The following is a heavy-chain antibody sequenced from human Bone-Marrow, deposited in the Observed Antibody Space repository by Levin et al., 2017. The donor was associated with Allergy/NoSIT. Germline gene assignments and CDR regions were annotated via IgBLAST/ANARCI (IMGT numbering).Heavy chain of an antibody. J-gene: IGHJ2*01. D-gene: IGHD4-17*01. Sequence: GGSLRLSCAASGFTFSSYWMSWVRQAPGKGLEWVANIKQDGSEKYYVDSVKGRFTISRDNAKNSLYLQMNSLRAEDTAVYYCARGRKSDYLRNVGYFDLWGRGTLVTVSS. CDR3: ARGRKSDYLRNVGYFDL. V-gene: IGHV3-7*01. CDR2: IKQDGSEK. CDR1: GFTFSSYW.